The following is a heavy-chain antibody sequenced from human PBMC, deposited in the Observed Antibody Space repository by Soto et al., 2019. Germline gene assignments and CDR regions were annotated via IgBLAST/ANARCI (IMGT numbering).Heavy chain of an antibody. V-gene: IGHV4-34*01. CDR1: GGSFSGYY. Sequence: QVQLQQWGAGLLKPSETLSLTCAVYGGSFSGYYWSWIRQPPGKGLEWIGEINHSGSTNYNPSLKSRVTLSVDTSKNQFSLKLSSVTAADTAVYYCARRTAAGYYYFDYWGQGTLVTVSS. CDR2: INHSGST. CDR3: ARRTAAGYYYFDY. D-gene: IGHD6-13*01. J-gene: IGHJ4*02.